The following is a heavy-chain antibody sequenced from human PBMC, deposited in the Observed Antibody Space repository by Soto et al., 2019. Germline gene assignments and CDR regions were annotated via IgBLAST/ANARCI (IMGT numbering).Heavy chain of an antibody. J-gene: IGHJ6*02. V-gene: IGHV3-30*03. CDR1: GFIFSSYG. D-gene: IGHD2-2*01. CDR2: ISYEGSNK. Sequence: GGSLRLSCAASGFIFSSYGMHWVRQAPGKGLEWVAVISYEGSNKYYADSVKGRFTISRDNSKNTLYLQMNSLRAEDTAVYYCARELIPAALLDYYYGMDAWGQGTTVTVSS. CDR3: ARELIPAALLDYYYGMDA.